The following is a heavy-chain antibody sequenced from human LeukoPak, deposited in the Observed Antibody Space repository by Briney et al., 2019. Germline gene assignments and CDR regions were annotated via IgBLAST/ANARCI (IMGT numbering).Heavy chain of an antibody. CDR3: AKDAPSHSGSLSGPFDY. V-gene: IGHV3-30*18. CDR2: ISSDGNNT. D-gene: IGHD2-15*01. J-gene: IGHJ4*02. CDR1: GFTFTSYG. Sequence: PGRSLRLSCAASGFTFTSYGIHWVRQAPGKGLEWVAVISSDGNNTYYADSVKGRFTISRDNSKNTLYLQMNSLRAEDTAVYYCAKDAPSHSGSLSGPFDYWGQGTLVTVSS.